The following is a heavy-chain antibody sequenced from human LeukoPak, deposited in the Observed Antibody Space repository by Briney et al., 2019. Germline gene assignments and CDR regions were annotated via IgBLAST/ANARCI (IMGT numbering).Heavy chain of an antibody. Sequence: GGSLRLSCAASGFTFDDYGMSWVRQAPGKGLEWVANIKQDGSEKYYVDSMKGRFTISRDNAKNSLYLQMNSLRAEDTAVYYCAELGITMIGGVWGKGTTVTISS. V-gene: IGHV3-7*01. J-gene: IGHJ6*04. D-gene: IGHD3-10*02. CDR1: GFTFDDYG. CDR3: AELGITMIGGV. CDR2: IKQDGSEK.